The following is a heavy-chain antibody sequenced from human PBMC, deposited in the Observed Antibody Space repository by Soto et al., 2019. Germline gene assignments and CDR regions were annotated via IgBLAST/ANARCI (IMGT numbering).Heavy chain of an antibody. D-gene: IGHD2-15*01. Sequence: ASVKVSCKASGYTFTSYAMHWVRQAPGQRLEWMGWINAGNGNTKHSQKFQGRVTITRDTSASTAYMELSSLRSEDTAVYYCARDLGGWPDYWGQGTLVTVYS. CDR1: GYTFTSYA. CDR2: INAGNGNT. J-gene: IGHJ4*02. V-gene: IGHV1-3*01. CDR3: ARDLGGWPDY.